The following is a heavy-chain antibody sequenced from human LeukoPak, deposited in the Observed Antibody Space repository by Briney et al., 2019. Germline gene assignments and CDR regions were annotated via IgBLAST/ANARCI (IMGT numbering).Heavy chain of an antibody. Sequence: GGSLRLSCAASGFTDSSNSMSWVRQAPGKGLEWVSFIYSGGSTYYADSVKGRFTISRDNSKNTLYLQMNSLSADDTAVYYCARRAGAYSHPYDYWGQGTLVTVSS. V-gene: IGHV3-53*01. CDR2: IYSGGST. CDR1: GFTDSSNS. J-gene: IGHJ4*02. CDR3: ARRAGAYSHPYDY. D-gene: IGHD4/OR15-4a*01.